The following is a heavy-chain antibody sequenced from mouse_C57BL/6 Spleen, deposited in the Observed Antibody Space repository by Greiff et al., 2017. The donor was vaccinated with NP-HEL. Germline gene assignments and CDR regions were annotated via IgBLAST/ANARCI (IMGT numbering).Heavy chain of an antibody. CDR2: ISDGGSYT. V-gene: IGHV5-4*03. D-gene: IGHD2-4*01. Sequence: EVKLMESGGGLVKPGGSLKLSCAASGFTFSSYAMSWVRQTPEKRLEWVATISDGGSYTYYPDNVKGRFTISRDNAKNNLYLQMSHLKSEDTAMYYCARGGYYDYDEGAWFAYWGQGTLVTVSA. J-gene: IGHJ3*01. CDR3: ARGGYYDYDEGAWFAY. CDR1: GFTFSSYA.